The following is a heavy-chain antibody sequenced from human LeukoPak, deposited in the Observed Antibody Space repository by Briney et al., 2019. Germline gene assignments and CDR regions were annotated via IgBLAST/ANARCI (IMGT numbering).Heavy chain of an antibody. Sequence: GGSLRLSCAASGFTFSSYAMHWVRQAPGKGLEWVAVISYDGSNKYYADSVKGRFTISRDNSTNTLYLQMNSLRAEDTAVYYCARDGGGGYYDILTGYYSGERYYFDYWGQGTLVTVSS. J-gene: IGHJ4*02. CDR3: ARDGGGGYYDILTGYYSGERYYFDY. CDR1: GFTFSSYA. V-gene: IGHV3-30*04. D-gene: IGHD3-9*01. CDR2: ISYDGSNK.